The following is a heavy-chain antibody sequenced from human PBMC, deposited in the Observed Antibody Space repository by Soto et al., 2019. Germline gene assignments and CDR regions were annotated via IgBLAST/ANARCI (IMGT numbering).Heavy chain of an antibody. Sequence: QLQLQESGPGLVKPSETLSLTCSVSGDSINSDNYYWGWIRQPPGKGLEWIGSIYYRGNTYYNPSLKYRVTISLDKSNGHFSLNLNSVTAADSAVYFCARLEGLTTISYYFDYCGQGTLVTVSS. J-gene: IGHJ4*02. CDR2: IYYRGNT. V-gene: IGHV4-39*01. CDR1: GDSINSDNYY. CDR3: ARLEGLTTISYYFDY. D-gene: IGHD2-21*02.